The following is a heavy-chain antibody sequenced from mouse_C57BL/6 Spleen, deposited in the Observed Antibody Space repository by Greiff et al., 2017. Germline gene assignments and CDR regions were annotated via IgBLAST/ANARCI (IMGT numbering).Heavy chain of an antibody. D-gene: IGHD2-4*01. V-gene: IGHV1-82*01. J-gene: IGHJ1*03. CDR3: ARYDYDGWYFDV. Sequence: VMLVESGPELVKPGASVKISCKASGYAFSSSWMNWVKQRPGKGLEWIGRIYPGDGDTNYNGKFKGKATLTADKSSSTAYMQLSSLTSEDSAVYFCARYDYDGWYFDVWGTGTTVTVSS. CDR1: GYAFSSSW. CDR2: IYPGDGDT.